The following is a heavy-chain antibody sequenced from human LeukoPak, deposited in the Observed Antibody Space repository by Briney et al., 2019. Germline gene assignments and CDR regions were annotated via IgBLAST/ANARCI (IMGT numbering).Heavy chain of an antibody. CDR2: ISSSGSTI. V-gene: IGHV3-48*03. Sequence: GGSLRLSCAASGFTFSSYAMSWVRQAPGKGLEWVSAISSSGSTIYYADSVKGRFTISRDNAKNSLYLQMNSLRAEDTAVYYCARDLYGSGSYPLFDYWGQGTLVTVSS. D-gene: IGHD3-10*01. J-gene: IGHJ4*02. CDR3: ARDLYGSGSYPLFDY. CDR1: GFTFSSYA.